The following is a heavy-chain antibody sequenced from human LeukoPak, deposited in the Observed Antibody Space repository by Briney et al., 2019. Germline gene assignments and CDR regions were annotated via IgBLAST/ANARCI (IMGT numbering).Heavy chain of an antibody. V-gene: IGHV3-48*02. J-gene: IGHJ4*02. CDR3: ARPPPGEWELLRGFDY. CDR2: ISSSSSTI. D-gene: IGHD1-26*01. CDR1: GFTFSSYS. Sequence: GGSLRLSCAASGFTFSSYSMNWVRQAPGKGLEWVSYISSSSSTIYYADSAKGRFTISRDNAKNSLYLQMNSLRDEDTAVYYCARPPPGEWELLRGFDYWGQGTLVTVSS.